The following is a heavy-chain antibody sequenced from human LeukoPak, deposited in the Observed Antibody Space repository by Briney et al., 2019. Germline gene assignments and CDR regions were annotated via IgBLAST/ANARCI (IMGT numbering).Heavy chain of an antibody. V-gene: IGHV4-61*02. D-gene: IGHD6-6*01. Sequence: PSQTLSLTCTVSGGSISSGSYYWSWIRQPAGKGLEWIGRIYTSGSTNYNPSLKSRVTISVDTSKNQFSLKLSSVTAADTAVYYCARVELVGDYFDYWGQGTLVTVSS. J-gene: IGHJ4*02. CDR3: ARVELVGDYFDY. CDR2: IYTSGST. CDR1: GGSISSGSYY.